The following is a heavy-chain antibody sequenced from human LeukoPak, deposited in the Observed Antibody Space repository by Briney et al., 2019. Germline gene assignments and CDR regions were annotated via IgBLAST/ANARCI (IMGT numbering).Heavy chain of an antibody. CDR3: ARGTGWYVDY. CDR2: ISFDGSNK. CDR1: GFSFRSDA. D-gene: IGHD6-19*01. Sequence: GGSLRLSCSASGFSFRSDAMHWVRQAPGRGLEWLAIISFDGSNKDFADSVKGRFTISRDNSKDTLYLQMDSLRPEDTAVYYCARGTGWYVDYWGQGTLVTVSS. J-gene: IGHJ4*02. V-gene: IGHV3-30*04.